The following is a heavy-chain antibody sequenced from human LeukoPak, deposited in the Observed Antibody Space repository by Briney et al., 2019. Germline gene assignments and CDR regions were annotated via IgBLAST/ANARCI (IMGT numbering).Heavy chain of an antibody. J-gene: IGHJ4*02. V-gene: IGHV4-31*03. CDR3: ARGYYLPKTAEVGTTALFDY. CDR2: IYYSGST. D-gene: IGHD1-1*01. CDR1: GGSISSGGYY. Sequence: SETLSLTCTVSGGSISSGGYYWSWIRQHPGKGLEWIGYIYYSGSTYYNPSLKSRVTISVDTSKNQFSLKLSSVTAADTAVYYCARGYYLPKTAEVGTTALFDYWGQGTLVTVSS.